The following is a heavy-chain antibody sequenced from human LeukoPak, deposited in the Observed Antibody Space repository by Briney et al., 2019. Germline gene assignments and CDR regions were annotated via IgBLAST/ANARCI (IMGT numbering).Heavy chain of an antibody. Sequence: GASVKVSCKASGYTFDGYYIHWVRQARGQGLEWVGWINPNSGVINSAQKFQGRVAMTRDASISTAYMELTGLKSDDTAVYYCARDRDYSDTSGLFDYWGQGTLVTVSS. CDR2: INPNSGVI. J-gene: IGHJ4*02. CDR1: GYTFDGYY. CDR3: ARDRDYSDTSGLFDY. V-gene: IGHV1-2*02. D-gene: IGHD3-22*01.